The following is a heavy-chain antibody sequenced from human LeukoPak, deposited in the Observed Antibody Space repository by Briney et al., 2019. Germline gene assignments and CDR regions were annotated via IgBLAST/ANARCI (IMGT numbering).Heavy chain of an antibody. V-gene: IGHV4-31*03. D-gene: IGHD6-19*01. Sequence: PSETLSLTCTVSGGSISSGGYYWSWIRQHPGKGLEWIGYIYHSGSTSYNPSLKSRVTISVDTSKNQFSLKLSSVTAADTAVYYCARGRTSSGWYYFDYWGQGTLVTVSS. CDR1: GGSISSGGYY. CDR2: IYHSGST. CDR3: ARGRTSSGWYYFDY. J-gene: IGHJ4*02.